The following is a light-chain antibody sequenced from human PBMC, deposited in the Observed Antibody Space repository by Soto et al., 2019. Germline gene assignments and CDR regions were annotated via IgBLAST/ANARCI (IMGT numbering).Light chain of an antibody. CDR2: WAS. V-gene: IGKV4-1*01. CDR1: QSVLYSSNNKRY. Sequence: DIVMTQSPDSLAVSLGERATINCKSSQSVLYSSNNKRYLAWYQQKPGQPPRLLIYWASTRESGVPDRFSGSGSGTDFTLTISSLQAEDVAVYYCQQYYSTPYTFGQGTKLGI. CDR3: QQYYSTPYT. J-gene: IGKJ2*01.